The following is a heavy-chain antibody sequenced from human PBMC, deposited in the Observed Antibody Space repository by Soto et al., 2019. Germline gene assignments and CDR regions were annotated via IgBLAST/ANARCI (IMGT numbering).Heavy chain of an antibody. CDR3: ASRPSSRYYYGMDV. J-gene: IGHJ6*02. V-gene: IGHV4-39*01. D-gene: IGHD6-6*01. CDR2: IYYSGST. CDR1: GGSISSSSYY. Sequence: SETLSLTCTVSGGSISSSSYYWGWIRQPPGKGLEWIGSIYYSGSTYYNPSLKSRVTISVDTSKNQFSLKLSSVTAADTAVYYCASRPSSRYYYGMDVWGQGTTVTVSS.